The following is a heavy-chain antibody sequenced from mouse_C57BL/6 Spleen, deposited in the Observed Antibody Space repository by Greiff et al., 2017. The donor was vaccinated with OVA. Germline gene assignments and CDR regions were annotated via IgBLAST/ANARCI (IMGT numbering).Heavy chain of an antibody. Sequence: QVHVKQPGAELVKPGASVKMSCKASGYTFTSYWITWVKQRPGQGLAWIGDIYPGSGSTNYNEKFKSKATLTVDTSSSTAYMQLSSLTSEDSAVYYCVDWAFAYWGQGTLVTVSA. CDR3: VDWAFAY. D-gene: IGHD4-1*01. J-gene: IGHJ3*01. CDR1: GYTFTSYW. CDR2: IYPGSGST. V-gene: IGHV1-55*01.